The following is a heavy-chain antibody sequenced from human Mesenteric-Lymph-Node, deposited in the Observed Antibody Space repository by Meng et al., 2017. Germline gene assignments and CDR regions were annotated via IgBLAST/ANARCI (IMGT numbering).Heavy chain of an antibody. D-gene: IGHD3-22*01. CDR3: AGSGVVVVITDDAFDI. V-gene: IGHV1-18*01. CDR1: GYTFTSYA. Sequence: ASVKVSCKASGYTFTSYAMHWVRQAPGQGLEWMGWISAYNGETHYPQKSQGRVTLTTDTSTNTAYMELSRLRSDDTAVYYCAGSGVVVVITDDAFDIWGQGTMVTVSS. CDR2: ISAYNGET. J-gene: IGHJ3*02.